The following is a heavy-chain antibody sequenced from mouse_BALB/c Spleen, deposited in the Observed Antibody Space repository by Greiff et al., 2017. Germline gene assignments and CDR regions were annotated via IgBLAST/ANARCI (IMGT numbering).Heavy chain of an antibody. J-gene: IGHJ4*01. CDR2: IWSGGST. V-gene: IGHV2-2*01. CDR3: ARLYYYGSMDY. CDR1: GFSLTSYG. Sequence: QVQLKESGPGLVQPSQSLSITCTVSGFSLTSYGVHWVRQSPGKGLEWLGVIWSGGSTDYNAAFISRLSISKDNSKSQVFFKMNSLQTDDTARYYCARLYYYGSMDYWGQGTSVTVSS. D-gene: IGHD1-1*01.